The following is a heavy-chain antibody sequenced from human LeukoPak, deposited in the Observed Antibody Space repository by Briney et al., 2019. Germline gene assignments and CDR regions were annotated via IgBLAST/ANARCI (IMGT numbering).Heavy chain of an antibody. CDR2: IYDSGGT. D-gene: IGHD1-26*01. CDR1: GGSMSSYY. Sequence: KPSETLSLTCTVSGGSMSSYYWSWIRQPPGKGLEWIGYIYDSGGTNYNPSLTSRVTISVDTSNNQFSLKLNSVTAADTAVYYCARHGTSGIYRRPFDIWGQGTMVTVSS. V-gene: IGHV4-59*08. CDR3: ARHGTSGIYRRPFDI. J-gene: IGHJ3*02.